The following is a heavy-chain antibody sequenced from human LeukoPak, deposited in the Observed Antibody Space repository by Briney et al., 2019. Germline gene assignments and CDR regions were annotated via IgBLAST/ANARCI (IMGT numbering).Heavy chain of an antibody. CDR2: IYHSGST. V-gene: IGHV4-38-2*01. Sequence: AGGSLRLSCAASGFTVSSNYMSWVRQAPGKGLEWIGSIYHSGSTYYNPSLKSRVTISVDTSKNQFSLKLSSVTAADTAVYYCARVVQSTDSSGFYLPEYFQHWGQGTLVTVSS. CDR1: GFTVSSNY. CDR3: ARVVQSTDSSGFYLPEYFQH. D-gene: IGHD3-22*01. J-gene: IGHJ1*01.